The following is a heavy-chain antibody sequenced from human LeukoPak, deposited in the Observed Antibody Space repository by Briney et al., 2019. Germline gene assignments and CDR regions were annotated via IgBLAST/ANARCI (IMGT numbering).Heavy chain of an antibody. CDR3: ARESTGTTPWFDP. V-gene: IGHV1-69*06. J-gene: IGHJ5*02. D-gene: IGHD1-1*01. CDR2: IIPIFGTA. Sequence: SVKVSCKASGGTFSSYAISWVRQAPGQGPEWMGGIIPIFGTANYAQKFQGRVTITADKSTSTAYMELSSLRSEDTAVYYCARESTGTTPWFDPWGQGTLVTVSS. CDR1: GGTFSSYA.